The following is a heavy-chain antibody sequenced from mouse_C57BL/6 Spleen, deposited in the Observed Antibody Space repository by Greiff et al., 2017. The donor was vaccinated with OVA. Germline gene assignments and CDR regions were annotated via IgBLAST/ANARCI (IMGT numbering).Heavy chain of an antibody. CDR1: GYTFTDYY. D-gene: IGHD4-1*01. J-gene: IGHJ2*01. V-gene: IGHV1-19*01. Sequence: VQLKESGPVLVKPGASVKMSCKASGYTFTDYYMNWVKQSHGKSLEWIGVINPYNGGTSYNQKFKGKATLTVDKSSSTAYMELNSLTSEDSAVYYCAKNWEGYFDYWGQGTTLTVSS. CDR3: AKNWEGYFDY. CDR2: INPYNGGT.